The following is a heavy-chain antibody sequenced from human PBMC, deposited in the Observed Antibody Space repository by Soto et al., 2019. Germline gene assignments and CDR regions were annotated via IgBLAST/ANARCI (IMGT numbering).Heavy chain of an antibody. V-gene: IGHV3-7*01. D-gene: IGHD6-19*01. CDR3: ARYSSAWGL. CDR1: GFTFSTYL. J-gene: IGHJ4*02. Sequence: HPVGSLRLSCAASGFTFSTYLMSWVRQAPGKGLEWVANIKYDGSETYYVESVKGRFTISRDNAKNSLYLQMNSLSGEDTAVYYCARYSSAWGLWGQGTLVTVSS. CDR2: IKYDGSET.